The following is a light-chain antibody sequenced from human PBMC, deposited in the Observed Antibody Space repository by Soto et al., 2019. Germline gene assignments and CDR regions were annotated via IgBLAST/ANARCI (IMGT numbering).Light chain of an antibody. Sequence: EIVLTQSPGTLSLSPGERATLSCRASQSVSSSYLAWYQQKPDQAPRLLIYGASSRATGIPDRFSGSGSGTDFTLTISRLEPDDFAVYYCQQYGSSSVTFGQGTKLEIK. CDR2: GAS. CDR3: QQYGSSSVT. V-gene: IGKV3-20*01. J-gene: IGKJ2*01. CDR1: QSVSSSY.